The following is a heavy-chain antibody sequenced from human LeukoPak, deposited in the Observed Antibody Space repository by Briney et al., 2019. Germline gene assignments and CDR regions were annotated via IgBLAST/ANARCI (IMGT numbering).Heavy chain of an antibody. D-gene: IGHD3-10*01. CDR1: GYSFTSYW. CDR2: IDPSDSYT. V-gene: IGHV5-10-1*01. CDR3: ARTWPIGELPLDY. Sequence: GESLKISCQGSGYSFTSYWISWVRQMPGKGLEWMGRIDPSDSYTNYSPSFQGHVTISADKSISTAYLQWSSLKASDTAMYYCARTWPIGELPLDYWGQGTLVTVSS. J-gene: IGHJ4*02.